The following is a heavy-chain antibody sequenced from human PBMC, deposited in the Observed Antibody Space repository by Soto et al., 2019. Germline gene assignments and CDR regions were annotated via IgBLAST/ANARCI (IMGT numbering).Heavy chain of an antibody. V-gene: IGHV3-9*01. CDR3: AKSAAAGTLDAFDI. D-gene: IGHD6-13*01. CDR2: ISWNSGSI. CDR1: GFTLSRSA. J-gene: IGHJ3*02. Sequence: AGGSLRLSCAASGFTLSRSAMTWVRLAPGKGLEWVSGISWNSGSIGYADSVKGRFTISRDNAKNSLYLQMNSLRAEDTALYYCAKSAAAGTLDAFDIWGQGTMVTVSS.